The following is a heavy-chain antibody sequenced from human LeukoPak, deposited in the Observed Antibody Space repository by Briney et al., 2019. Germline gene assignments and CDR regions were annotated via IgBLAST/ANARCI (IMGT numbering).Heavy chain of an antibody. CDR3: ARGLEWGDGFDI. D-gene: IGHD1-1*01. CDR2: IYHSGST. CDR1: GYSISSGYY. Sequence: SETLPLTCTVSGYSISSGYYWGWIRQPPGKGLEWIGSIYHSGSTYYNPSLKSRVTISVDTSKNHFSLRLTSVTAADTAVYYCARGLEWGDGFDIWGQGTMVTVSP. V-gene: IGHV4-38-2*02. J-gene: IGHJ3*02.